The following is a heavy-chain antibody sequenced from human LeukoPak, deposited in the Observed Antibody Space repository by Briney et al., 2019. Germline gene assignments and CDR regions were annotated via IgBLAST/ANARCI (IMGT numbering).Heavy chain of an antibody. Sequence: SDTLSLTCAVSGYSVSSNTWWGWIRQPPGKGLEWIGYINYSGNTYYNPSVKSRVTTSVDTSKNQFSLKLSSVTAVDTAVYYCARRGTVWGAFDIWGQGTMVTVSS. J-gene: IGHJ3*02. CDR1: GYSVSSNTW. CDR2: INYSGNT. CDR3: ARRGTVWGAFDI. D-gene: IGHD3-16*01. V-gene: IGHV4-28*01.